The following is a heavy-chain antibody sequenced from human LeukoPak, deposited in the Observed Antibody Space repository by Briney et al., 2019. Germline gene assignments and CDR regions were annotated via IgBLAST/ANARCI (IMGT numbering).Heavy chain of an antibody. CDR1: GGTFTGCA. D-gene: IGHD5-18*01. J-gene: IGHJ6*04. V-gene: IGHV1-69*01. CDR3: ARGADTAWTKEYYYYNYGMDD. CDR2: IILIFGTA. Sequence: VSPKASGGTFTGCAICRGRDAPGEGLGGVGGIILIFGTANYAQKFQGTVTITADESTNTAYKEPSSLRSEDTAVYYCARGADTAWTKEYYYYNYGMDDWGKGTTVTAAS.